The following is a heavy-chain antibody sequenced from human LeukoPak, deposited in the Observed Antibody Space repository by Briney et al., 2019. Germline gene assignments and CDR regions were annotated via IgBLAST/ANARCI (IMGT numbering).Heavy chain of an antibody. CDR2: INSDGSST. CDR1: GFTFSIHW. D-gene: IGHD5-18*01. Sequence: QSGGSLRLSCAASGFTFSIHWMHWVRRAPGKGPVWVAHINSDGSSTTYADSVKGRFIISRDNAGNTLYLQMNSLRAEDTAVYYCVKGYNYGYSWDYWGQGTLVTVSS. J-gene: IGHJ4*02. V-gene: IGHV3-74*03. CDR3: VKGYNYGYSWDY.